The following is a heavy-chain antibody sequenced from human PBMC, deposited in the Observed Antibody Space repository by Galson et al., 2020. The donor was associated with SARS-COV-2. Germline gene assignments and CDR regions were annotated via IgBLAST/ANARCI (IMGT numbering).Heavy chain of an antibody. CDR3: ARDPL. V-gene: IGHV3-74*01. CDR1: GFSINTYW. J-gene: IGHJ3*01. Sequence: GASLKISCAASGFSINTYWMHWVRQAPRKGLVWVSRINGDSSITSYADSVKGRFTISRDNAKKTVYLEMTSLRVEDTAVYYCARDPLWGQGTMVTVSS. CDR2: INGDSSIT.